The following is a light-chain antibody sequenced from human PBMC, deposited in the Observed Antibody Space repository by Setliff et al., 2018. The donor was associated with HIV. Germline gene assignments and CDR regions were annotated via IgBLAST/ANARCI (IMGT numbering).Light chain of an antibody. CDR1: SSDVGGYNY. CDR2: EVS. CDR3: SSYTSSSPLYV. J-gene: IGLJ1*01. Sequence: QSALTQPASVSGSPGQSITISCTGASSDVGGYNYVSWYQQHPGKAPKFMIYEVSNRPSGVSDRFSGSKSGNTASLTISGLQTEDEADYFCSSYTSSSPLYVFGTGTKV. V-gene: IGLV2-14*01.